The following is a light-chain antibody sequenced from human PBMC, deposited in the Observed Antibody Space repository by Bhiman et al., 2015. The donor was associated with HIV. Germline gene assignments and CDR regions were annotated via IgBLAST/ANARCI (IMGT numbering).Light chain of an antibody. CDR1: SSDVGSYHY. CDR2: DVT. J-gene: IGLJ1*01. Sequence: QSALTQPASVSGSPGQSITISCTGTSSDVGSYHYVSWYQQHPGRAPKVIIYDVTKRPSGVSNRFSASKSGNTASLTISGLQAEDEADYYCSSYTISSTTVFGSGTKVTVL. V-gene: IGLV2-14*03. CDR3: SSYTISSTTV.